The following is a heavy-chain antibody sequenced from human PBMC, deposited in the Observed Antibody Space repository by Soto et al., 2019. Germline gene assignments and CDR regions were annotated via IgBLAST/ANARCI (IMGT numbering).Heavy chain of an antibody. Sequence: ASVKVSCKASGYTFTSYDINWVRQATGQGLEWMGWMNPNSGNTGYAQKFQGGVTMTRNTSISTAYMELSSLRSEDTAVYYCARMGGYCISTSCYAKGYYYGMDVW. D-gene: IGHD2-2*01. CDR2: MNPNSGNT. CDR1: GYTFTSYD. CDR3: ARMGGYCISTSCYAKGYYYGMDV. V-gene: IGHV1-8*01. J-gene: IGHJ6*01.